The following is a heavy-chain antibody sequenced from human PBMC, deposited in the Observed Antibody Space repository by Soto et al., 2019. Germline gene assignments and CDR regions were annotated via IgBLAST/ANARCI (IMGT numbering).Heavy chain of an antibody. D-gene: IGHD3-3*01. Sequence: QVQLVQSGAEVKKPGASVKVSCKASGYTFTSYDINWVRQATGQGLEWMGWMNPNSGNTGYAQKFQGRVTMTRNTSISTAYMELSRLRSEDTAVYYCARDAYYDFWSGYFAFDIWGQGTMVTVSS. CDR1: GYTFTSYD. CDR3: ARDAYYDFWSGYFAFDI. V-gene: IGHV1-8*01. J-gene: IGHJ3*02. CDR2: MNPNSGNT.